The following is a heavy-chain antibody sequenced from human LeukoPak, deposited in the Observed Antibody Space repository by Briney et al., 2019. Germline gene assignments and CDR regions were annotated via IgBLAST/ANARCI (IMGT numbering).Heavy chain of an antibody. Sequence: PSETLSLTCTVSGGSISSYCWSWIRQPPGKGLEWIGYIYYSGSTNYNPSLKSRVTISVDTSKNQFSLKLSSVTAADTAVYYCARGAGGSHYYDSSGLDYWGQGTLVTVSS. CDR1: GGSISSYC. V-gene: IGHV4-59*01. D-gene: IGHD3-22*01. CDR2: IYYSGST. CDR3: ARGAGGSHYYDSSGLDY. J-gene: IGHJ4*02.